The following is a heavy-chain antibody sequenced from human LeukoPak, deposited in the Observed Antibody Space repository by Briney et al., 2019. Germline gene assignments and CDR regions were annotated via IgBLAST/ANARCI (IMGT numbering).Heavy chain of an antibody. D-gene: IGHD3-10*01. J-gene: IGHJ1*01. V-gene: IGHV1-2*02. CDR1: GYTFTGFC. CDR2: LNPNSGGT. CDR3: ARDLDNYSGSGSYYNGDPLFQH. Sequence: ASVKVSCKASGYTFTGFCIHWVRQAPGQGLEWMGWLNPNSGGTNYAQNFQGRVTMTRDTSISTGYMELSRLRSDDTAVYYCARDLDNYSGSGSYYNGDPLFQHWGQGTLVTVSS.